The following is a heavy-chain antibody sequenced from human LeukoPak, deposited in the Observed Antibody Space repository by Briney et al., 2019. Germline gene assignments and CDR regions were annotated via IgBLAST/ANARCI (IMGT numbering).Heavy chain of an antibody. CDR2: IYQNGST. CDR3: ARDGSSSWSWYY. D-gene: IGHD6-13*01. J-gene: IGHJ4*02. CDR1: GGFISRGGYY. V-gene: IGHV4-30-2*01. Sequence: SQTLSLTCTVSGGFISRGGYYWSWMRQPPGKGLEWIGYIYQNGSTFYNPSLKSRVTISVDRSKTQFSLKLSSVTAADTAVYYCARDGSSSWSWYYWGQGTLVTVSS.